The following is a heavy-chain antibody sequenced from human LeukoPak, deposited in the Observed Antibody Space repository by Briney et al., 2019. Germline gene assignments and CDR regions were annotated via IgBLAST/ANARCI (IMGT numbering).Heavy chain of an antibody. V-gene: IGHV3-21*01. CDR1: GFTFSSYG. Sequence: GGSLRLSCAASGFTFSSYGMNWVRQAPGKGLEWVSSISSSSSYIYYADSVKGRFTISRDNAKNSLYLQMNSLRAEDTAVYYCARGNYDSRGYYPDYWGQGTLVTVSS. CDR2: ISSSSSYI. CDR3: ARGNYDSRGYYPDY. D-gene: IGHD3-22*01. J-gene: IGHJ4*02.